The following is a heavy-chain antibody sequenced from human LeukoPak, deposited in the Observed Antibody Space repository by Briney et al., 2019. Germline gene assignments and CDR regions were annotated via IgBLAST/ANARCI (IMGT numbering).Heavy chain of an antibody. CDR3: AHNKKGRAPGMFDY. CDR1: GLSLSTSGVG. D-gene: IGHD1-14*01. CDR2: IYWDDDK. Sequence: ESGPTPVKPTQTLTLTCTFSGLSLSTSGVGVGWIRQPPGKALEWLALIYWDDDKRYSPSLRTRLTITKDTSKNQVVLTMTNMDPVDIATYYCAHNKKGRAPGMFDYWGQGTLVTVSS. V-gene: IGHV2-5*02. J-gene: IGHJ4*02.